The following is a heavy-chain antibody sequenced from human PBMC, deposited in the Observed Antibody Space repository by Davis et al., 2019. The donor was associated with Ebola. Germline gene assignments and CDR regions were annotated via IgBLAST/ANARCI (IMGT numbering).Heavy chain of an antibody. Sequence: GGSLRLSCAATGFSLSTYGVHWVRQAPGKGLEWVSVIYSGGSTYYADSVKGRFTISRHNSKNTLYLQMNSLRAEDTAVYYCARDPYYYDSTGDYWGQGTLVTVSS. CDR1: GFSLSTYG. V-gene: IGHV3-53*04. CDR2: IYSGGST. J-gene: IGHJ4*02. CDR3: ARDPYYYDSTGDY. D-gene: IGHD3-22*01.